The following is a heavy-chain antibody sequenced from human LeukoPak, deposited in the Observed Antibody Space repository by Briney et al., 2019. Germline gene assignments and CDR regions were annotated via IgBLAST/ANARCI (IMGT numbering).Heavy chain of an antibody. CDR1: GYTFTSSA. Sequence: ASVTVSCKASGYTFTSSALNWVRQAPGQGLEWMGWINPNSGGTNYAQKFQGWVTMTRDTSISTAYMELSRLRSDDTAVYYCARARKEDTAMAYWGQGTLVTVSS. D-gene: IGHD5-18*01. CDR3: ARARKEDTAMAY. V-gene: IGHV1-2*04. J-gene: IGHJ4*02. CDR2: INPNSGGT.